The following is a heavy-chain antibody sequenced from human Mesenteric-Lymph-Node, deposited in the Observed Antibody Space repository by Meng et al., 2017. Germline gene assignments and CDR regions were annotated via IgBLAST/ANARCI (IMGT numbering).Heavy chain of an antibody. D-gene: IGHD2-21*02. V-gene: IGHV3-23*01. CDR2: INSRGDRK. CDR1: GFTFSSYS. J-gene: IGHJ4*02. CDR3: VRGCYGTDCSTILDF. Sequence: GGSLRLSCAASGFTFSSYSMNWVRQAPGKGLEWVSGINSRGDRKFYADSLRGRFTISRDDSKKAVYLEMDSLRVEDTAIYYCVRGCYGTDCSTILDFWGQGTLVTVSS.